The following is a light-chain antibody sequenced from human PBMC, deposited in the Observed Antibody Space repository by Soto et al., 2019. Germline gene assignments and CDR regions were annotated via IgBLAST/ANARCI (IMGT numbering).Light chain of an antibody. CDR2: AAS. V-gene: IGKV1-39*01. Sequence: DIQMTQSPSSLSASVGDRVTITCRASQSISSYLNWYHQKPGKAPKLLIYAASSLQSGVPSRFSGSGSGTDFTLTISSLQPEDFATYYCQLGFTFGPGTKVDIK. CDR3: QLGFT. CDR1: QSISSY. J-gene: IGKJ3*01.